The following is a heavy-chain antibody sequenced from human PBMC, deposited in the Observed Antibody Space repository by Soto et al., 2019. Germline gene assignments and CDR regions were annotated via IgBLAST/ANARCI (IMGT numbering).Heavy chain of an antibody. V-gene: IGHV3-9*01. Sequence: GGSLRLSCAASGFTFDDYAMHWVRQAPGKGLEWVSGISWNSGSIGYADSVKGRFTISRDNAKNSLYLQMNSLRAEDTALYYCAKDSYSSGWYDIDYWGQGTLVTVSS. J-gene: IGHJ4*02. CDR3: AKDSYSSGWYDIDY. CDR1: GFTFDDYA. D-gene: IGHD6-19*01. CDR2: ISWNSGSI.